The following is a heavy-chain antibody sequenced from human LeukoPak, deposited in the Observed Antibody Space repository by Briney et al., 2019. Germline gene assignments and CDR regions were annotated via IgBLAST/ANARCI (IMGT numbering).Heavy chain of an antibody. CDR1: GGSFSGYY. CDR3: ARDSGPYYYYMDV. J-gene: IGHJ6*03. D-gene: IGHD2-15*01. V-gene: IGHV4-30-4*08. CDR2: IYYSGST. Sequence: SETLSLTCAVYGGSFSGYYWSWIRQPTGKGLEWIGYIYYSGSTYYNPSLKSRVTISVDTSKNQFSLKLSSVTAADTAVYYCARDSGPYYYYMDVWGKGTTVTVSS.